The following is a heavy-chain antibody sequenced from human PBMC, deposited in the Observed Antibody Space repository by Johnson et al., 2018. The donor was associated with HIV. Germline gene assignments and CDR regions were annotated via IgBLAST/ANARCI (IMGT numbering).Heavy chain of an antibody. CDR3: ARSPRIVVVVAATVGHAFDI. Sequence: EVQLVESGGGLVQPGGSLRLSCAASGFTFSRYDMHWVRQAPGKGLEYVSGITNGGSTYSADSVKGRFTISRDNSKNTLYLQMNSLRAEDTAVYYCARSPRIVVVVAATVGHAFDIWGQGTMVTVSS. V-gene: IGHV3-64*07. CDR1: GFTFSRYD. D-gene: IGHD2-15*01. CDR2: ITNGGST. J-gene: IGHJ3*02.